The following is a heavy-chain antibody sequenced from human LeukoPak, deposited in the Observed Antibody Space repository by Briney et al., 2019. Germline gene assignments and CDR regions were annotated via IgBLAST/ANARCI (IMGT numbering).Heavy chain of an antibody. CDR3: ARGDYGDYRGTNFDY. J-gene: IGHJ4*02. D-gene: IGHD4-17*01. CDR1: GYSFTSYW. CDR2: IYPGDSDT. V-gene: IGHV5-51*01. Sequence: GESLKISCKGSGYSFTSYWIGWVRQMPGKGLGWMGIIYPGDSDTRYSPSFQGQVTISADKSISTAYLQWSSLKASDTAMYYCARGDYGDYRGTNFDYWGQGTLVTVSS.